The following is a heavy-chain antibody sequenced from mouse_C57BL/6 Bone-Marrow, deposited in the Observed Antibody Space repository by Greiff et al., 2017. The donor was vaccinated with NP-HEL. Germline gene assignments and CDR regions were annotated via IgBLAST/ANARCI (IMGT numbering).Heavy chain of an antibody. D-gene: IGHD1-1*01. CDR2: IYPGGGYT. CDR1: GYTFTNYW. V-gene: IGHV1-63*01. Sequence: VQLQQSGAELVRPGTSVKMSCKASGYTFTNYWIGWAKQRPGHGLEWIGDIYPGGGYTNYNEKFKGKATLTADKSSSTAYMQFSSLTSEDSTIYYCARYDYGSSFFAYWGQGTLVTVSA. CDR3: ARYDYGSSFFAY. J-gene: IGHJ3*01.